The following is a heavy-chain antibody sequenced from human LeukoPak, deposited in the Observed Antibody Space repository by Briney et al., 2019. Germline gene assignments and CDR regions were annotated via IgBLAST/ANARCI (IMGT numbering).Heavy chain of an antibody. CDR1: GFTFSSYW. CDR2: IKQDGSEK. J-gene: IGHJ4*02. Sequence: PGGSLRLSCAASGFTFSSYWMSGVRQAPGKGLEWVANIKQDGSEKYYVDSVKGRFTISRDNAKNSLYLQMNSLRAEDTAVYYCARDGDYVWGSYRYTPLLGYWGQGTLVTVSS. CDR3: ARDGDYVWGSYRYTPLLGY. D-gene: IGHD3-16*02. V-gene: IGHV3-7*04.